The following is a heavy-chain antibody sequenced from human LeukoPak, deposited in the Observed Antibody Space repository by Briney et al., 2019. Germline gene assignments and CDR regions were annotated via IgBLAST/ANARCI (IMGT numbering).Heavy chain of an antibody. Sequence: GGSLRLSCAASGFTFSRCSINWVRQAPGKGLEWVSSISSSSSYIYYAEPVKGRFTVFRDNAKNSLYLQMNSLRVEDTAVYYCARDPINIATAANGFDYWGQGTLVTVSS. CDR3: ARDPINIATAANGFDY. J-gene: IGHJ4*02. CDR2: ISSSSSYI. D-gene: IGHD6-13*01. CDR1: GFTFSRCS. V-gene: IGHV3-21*01.